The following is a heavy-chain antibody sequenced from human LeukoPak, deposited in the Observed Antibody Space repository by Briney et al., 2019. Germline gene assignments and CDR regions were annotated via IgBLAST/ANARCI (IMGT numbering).Heavy chain of an antibody. Sequence: ASVKVSCKASGYTFTSYDINWVRQATGQGLEWMGWMNPNSGNTGYAQKFQGRATMTRNTSISTAYMELSSLRSEDTAVYYCARGGPTTADYGMDVWGQGTTVTVSS. D-gene: IGHD4-4*01. CDR1: GYTFTSYD. J-gene: IGHJ6*02. CDR2: MNPNSGNT. V-gene: IGHV1-8*01. CDR3: ARGGPTTADYGMDV.